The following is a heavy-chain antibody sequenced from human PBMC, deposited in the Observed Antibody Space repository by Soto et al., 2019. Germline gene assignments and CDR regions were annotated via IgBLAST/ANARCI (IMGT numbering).Heavy chain of an antibody. D-gene: IGHD6-13*01. V-gene: IGHV4-59*08. Sequence: SETLSLTCTVSGGSLSSYYWSWIRQPPGKGLEWIGYIYYSGSTNYNPSLKSRVTISVDTSKNQFSLKLSSVTAADTAVYYCARHGSSWYIWFDPWGQGTLVTVSS. CDR1: GGSLSSYY. J-gene: IGHJ5*02. CDR2: IYYSGST. CDR3: ARHGSSWYIWFDP.